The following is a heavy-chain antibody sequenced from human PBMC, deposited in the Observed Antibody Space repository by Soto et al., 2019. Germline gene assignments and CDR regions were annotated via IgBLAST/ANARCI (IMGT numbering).Heavy chain of an antibody. CDR1: GYTFTGYY. CDR3: ARGKIGKTPRFDF. Sequence: ASVKVSCKASGYTFTGYYMHWVRQAPGQGLEWMGCINPNSGGTNYAQKFQGRVTMTRDTSISTAYMELSRLRSDDTAVYYCARGKIGKTPRFDFWGQGTLVTVSS. V-gene: IGHV1-2*02. D-gene: IGHD3-22*01. J-gene: IGHJ4*02. CDR2: INPNSGGT.